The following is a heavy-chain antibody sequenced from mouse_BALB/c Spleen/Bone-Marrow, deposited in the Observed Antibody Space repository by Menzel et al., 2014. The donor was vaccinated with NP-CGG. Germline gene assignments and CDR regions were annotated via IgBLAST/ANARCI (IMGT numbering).Heavy chain of an antibody. V-gene: IGHV5-17*02. CDR1: GFTFSSFG. D-gene: IGHD1-1*01. J-gene: IGHJ2*01. Sequence: EVKLVESGGGLVQPGGSRKLSCAASGFTFSSFGMHWVRQAPEKGLEWVAYISSGSSTIYYADTVEGRFTISRDNPKNTLFLQMTSLRSEDTAMYYCARSLLLRPDYWGQGTTLTVSS. CDR3: ARSLLLRPDY. CDR2: ISSGSSTI.